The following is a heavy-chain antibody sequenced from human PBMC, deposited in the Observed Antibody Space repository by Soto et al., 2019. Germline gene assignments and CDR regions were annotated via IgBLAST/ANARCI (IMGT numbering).Heavy chain of an antibody. CDR3: ASLGASNWGLTDKKERADTLYGMDV. D-gene: IGHD7-27*01. CDR1: GSTFGRYA. Sequence: SVKVSCKASGSTFGRYAISWLRQAPGQGLEWMGGIIPIFGPIKYAQRFQGRVTISADSSITTVYIELTSLRSEDTAVYFCASLGASNWGLTDKKERADTLYGMDVWGQGTTVTVSS. V-gene: IGHV1-69*13. CDR2: IIPIFGPI. J-gene: IGHJ6*02.